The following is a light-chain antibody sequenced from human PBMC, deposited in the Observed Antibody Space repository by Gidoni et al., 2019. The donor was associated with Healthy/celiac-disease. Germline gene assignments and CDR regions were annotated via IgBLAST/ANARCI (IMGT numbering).Light chain of an antibody. J-gene: IGLJ2*01. CDR3: CSYAGSSTSRV. CDR1: SSEVGSYNL. Sequence: QSALTPPASVSGSPGQSITISCTGTSSEVGSYNLVSWYQQHPGKAPKPMIYEGSKRPSGVSNRFSGSKSGNTASLTISGLQAEDEADYYCCSYAGSSTSRVFGGGTKLTVL. CDR2: EGS. V-gene: IGLV2-23*01.